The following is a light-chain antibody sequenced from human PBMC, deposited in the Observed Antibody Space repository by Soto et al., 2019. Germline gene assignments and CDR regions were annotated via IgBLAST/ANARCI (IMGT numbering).Light chain of an antibody. CDR2: DNN. CDR3: GTWDSSLSAHYD. J-gene: IGLJ1*01. CDR1: SSNIGNNY. V-gene: IGLV1-51*01. Sequence: QSVLTQPPSVSAAPGQKVTISCSGSSSNIGNNYVSWYQQLPGTAPKLPIYDNNKRPSGIPDRFSGSKSGTSATLGITGLQTGDEAYYYCGTWDSSLSAHYDFGTGTNVTVL.